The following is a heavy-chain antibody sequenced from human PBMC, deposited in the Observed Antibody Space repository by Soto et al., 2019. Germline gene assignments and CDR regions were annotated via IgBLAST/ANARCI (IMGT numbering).Heavy chain of an antibody. V-gene: IGHV3-30*18. CDR1: GFTLSSYG. D-gene: IGHD4-17*01. CDR3: AKDGDFYGDYGPDY. J-gene: IGHJ4*02. CDR2: ISYDGSNK. Sequence: QVQLVESGGGVVQPGGSLRPSCAASGFTLSSYGSHWVRQAPGKGLEWVAVISYDGSNKYYADSVKGRFTISRDNSKNTLYLQMNSLRAEDTAVYYCAKDGDFYGDYGPDYWGQGTLVTVSS.